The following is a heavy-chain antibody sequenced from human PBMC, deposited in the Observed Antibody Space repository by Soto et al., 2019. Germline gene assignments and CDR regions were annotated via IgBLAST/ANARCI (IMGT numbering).Heavy chain of an antibody. V-gene: IGHV1-69*06. CDR1: GGTFSSYA. CDR3: ARTHDSSGPGAFDI. Sequence: SVKVSCKASGGTFSSYAISWVRQAPGQGLEWMGGIIPIFGTANYAQKFQGRVTITADKSTGTAYMELSSLRSEDTAVYYCARTHDSSGPGAFDIWGQGTMVTVSS. J-gene: IGHJ3*02. CDR2: IIPIFGTA. D-gene: IGHD3-22*01.